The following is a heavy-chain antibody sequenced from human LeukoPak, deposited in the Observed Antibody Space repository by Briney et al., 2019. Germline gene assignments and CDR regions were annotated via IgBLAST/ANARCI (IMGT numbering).Heavy chain of an antibody. CDR3: AKNIGGFDY. D-gene: IGHD4-23*01. J-gene: IGHJ4*02. CDR1: GFTFSSYA. V-gene: IGHV3-23*01. Sequence: GGSLRLSCAASGFTFSSYAMIWVRQAPGKGLKCVSVISGSGDTTYYADSVKGRFTISRDNSKNTLYLQMNSLRAEDTAVYYCAKNIGGFDYWGQGTLVTVSS. CDR2: ISGSGDTT.